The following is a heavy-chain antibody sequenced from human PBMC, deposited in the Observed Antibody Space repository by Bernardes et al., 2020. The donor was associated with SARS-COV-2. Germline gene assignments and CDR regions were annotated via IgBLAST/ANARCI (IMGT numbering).Heavy chain of an antibody. CDR1: GNTYSTYT. CDR3: ARDVDSVGGHNFEY. D-gene: IGHD2-15*01. Sequence: SVKVSCKTSGNTYSTYTVHWVRQAPGQGLEWMGKIIPVLGSVNYAQMFQGRVTITADISTSTAYMELSGLRSEDTAVYYCARDVDSVGGHNFEYWGQGTLVTVSS. CDR2: IIPVLGSV. V-gene: IGHV1-69*08. J-gene: IGHJ4*02.